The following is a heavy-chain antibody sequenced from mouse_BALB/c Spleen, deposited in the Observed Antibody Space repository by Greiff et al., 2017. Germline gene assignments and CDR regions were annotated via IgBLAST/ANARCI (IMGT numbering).Heavy chain of an antibody. Sequence: ESGPGLVKPSQSLSLTCSVTGYSITSGYYWNWIRQFPGNKLEWMGYISYDGSNNYNPSLKNRISITRDTSKNQFFLKLNSVTTEDTATYYCARESARATFAMDYWGQGTSVTVSS. V-gene: IGHV3-6*02. CDR2: ISYDGSN. D-gene: IGHD3-1*01. CDR1: GYSITSGYY. J-gene: IGHJ4*01. CDR3: ARESARATFAMDY.